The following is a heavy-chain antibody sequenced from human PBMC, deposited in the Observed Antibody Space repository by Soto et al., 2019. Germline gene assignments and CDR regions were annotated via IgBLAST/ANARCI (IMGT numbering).Heavy chain of an antibody. CDR3: ARGCSADKGSQPDI. Sequence: GGSLRLSCAASGFTFSSFAMSWVRQAPGKGLDWVSAISGSGGSTYSADSVKGRFTISRDNSKNTLYLQMSSLRAEDTAVYYCARGCSADKGSQPDIWCQESLDAVSS. CDR2: ISGSGGST. V-gene: IGHV3-23*01. J-gene: IGHJ4*03. D-gene: IGHD3-10*01. CDR1: GFTFSSFA.